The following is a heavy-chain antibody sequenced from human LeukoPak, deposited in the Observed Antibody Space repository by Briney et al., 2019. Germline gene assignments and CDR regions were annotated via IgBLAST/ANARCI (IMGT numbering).Heavy chain of an antibody. D-gene: IGHD3-10*01. V-gene: IGHV3-53*01. CDR2: IYSDNT. Sequence: GGSLRLSCTVSGFTVSSNSMSWVRQAPGKGLEWVSFIYSDNTHYADSVMGRFTISRDNAKNSLYLQMNSLRAEDTAVYYCARSPNYKGYFDYWGQGTLVTVSS. J-gene: IGHJ4*02. CDR3: ARSPNYKGYFDY. CDR1: GFTVSSNS.